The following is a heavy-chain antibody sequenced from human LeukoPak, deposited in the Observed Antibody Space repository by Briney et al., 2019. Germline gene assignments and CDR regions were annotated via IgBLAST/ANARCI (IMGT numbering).Heavy chain of an antibody. CDR1: GFTFHDYA. Sequence: GGSLRLSCVASGFTFHDYAMHWVRLPPGKGLEWVSGISWNSSGIGYADSVKGRFTISRDNAKKSLYLQMNSLRAEDTAVYYCARDHAFDIWGQGTMVTVSS. CDR3: ARDHAFDI. J-gene: IGHJ3*02. CDR2: ISWNSSGI. V-gene: IGHV3-9*01.